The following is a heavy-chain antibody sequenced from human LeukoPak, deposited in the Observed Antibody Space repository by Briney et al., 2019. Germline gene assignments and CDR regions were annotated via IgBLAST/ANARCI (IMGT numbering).Heavy chain of an antibody. CDR3: ARDPGWSSFDI. CDR1: GFRFSDYN. D-gene: IGHD2-15*01. Sequence: GGSLRLSCAASGFRFSDYNVHWVRQAPGGGLEFVANINQDAGTTNYVDSVKGRFTISRDNAENSLYLQMSSLRAEDTALYYCARDPGWSSFDIWGQGIMVTVSS. V-gene: IGHV3-7*01. CDR2: INQDAGTT. J-gene: IGHJ3*02.